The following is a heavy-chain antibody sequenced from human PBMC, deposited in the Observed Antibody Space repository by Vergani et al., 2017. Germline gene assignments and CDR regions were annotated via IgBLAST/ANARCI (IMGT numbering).Heavy chain of an antibody. CDR2: SNPNSGGT. V-gene: IGHV1-2*01. J-gene: IGHJ4*02. D-gene: IGHD3-3*01. CDR1: GYTFTGYY. Sequence: QVQLVQSGAEVKKPGASVKVSCKASGYTFTGYYMPWVRQAPGQGLEWMGWSNPNSGGTNYAQKFQGRVTSTRDMSISTAYMELSRLRSDDTAVYYGVREGAYYDFWSGYYPRGYYFDYWGQGTLVTVSS. CDR3: VREGAYYDFWSGYYPRGYYFDY.